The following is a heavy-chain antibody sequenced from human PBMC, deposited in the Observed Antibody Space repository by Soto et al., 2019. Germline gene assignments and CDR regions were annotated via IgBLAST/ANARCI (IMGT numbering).Heavy chain of an antibody. V-gene: IGHV3-30*18. CDR3: AKDSQTGGVFDY. CDR1: GFTFSSYG. D-gene: IGHD3-10*01. CDR2: ISYDGSNK. Sequence: QVQLVESGGGVVQPGRSLRLSCAASGFTFSSYGMHCVRQAPGKGLEWVAVISYDGSNKYYADSVKGRFTTSRDNSKNTLYLQMNSLRAEDTAVYYCAKDSQTGGVFDYWGQGTLVTVSS. J-gene: IGHJ4*02.